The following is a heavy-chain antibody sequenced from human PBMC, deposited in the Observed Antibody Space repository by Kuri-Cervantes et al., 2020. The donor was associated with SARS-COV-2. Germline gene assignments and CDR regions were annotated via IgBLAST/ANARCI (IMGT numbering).Heavy chain of an antibody. CDR1: GGSISSSSYY. CDR3: ARQHLGYYMDV. J-gene: IGHJ6*03. V-gene: IGHV4-39*01. Sequence: GSLRLSCTVSGGSISSSSYYWGWIRQPPGKGLEWIGSIYYSGSTYYNPSLKSRVTISVDTSKNQFSLKVSSVAAADTAVYSCARQHLGYYMDVWGKGTTVTVSS. CDR2: IYYSGST.